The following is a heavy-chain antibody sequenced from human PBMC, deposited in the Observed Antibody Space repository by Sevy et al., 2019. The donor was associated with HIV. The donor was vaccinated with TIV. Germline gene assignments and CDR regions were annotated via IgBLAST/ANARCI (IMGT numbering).Heavy chain of an antibody. V-gene: IGHV3-23*01. D-gene: IGHD5-12*01. Sequence: GGSLRLSCAASGFTFSSCAVGWVRQAPGKGLEWVSSICADDGSTKYADSVKGRFTISRDNSKNIVNLQMNSLRAEDTAVYYCAKNRGDSCDYYLQYWGQGTLVTVSS. J-gene: IGHJ4*02. CDR3: AKNRGDSCDYYLQY. CDR2: ICADDGST. CDR1: GFTFSSCA.